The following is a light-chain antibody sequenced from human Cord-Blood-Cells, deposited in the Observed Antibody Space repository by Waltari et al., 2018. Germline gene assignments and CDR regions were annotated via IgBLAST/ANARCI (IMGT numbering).Light chain of an antibody. Sequence: DIQMTQSPFTLSASLGDRVTINCRASQSISSWLAWYQQKPGKAPKLLIYDASSLESGVPSRFSGSGSGTEFTLTISSLQPDDFATYYCQQYNSYPYTFGQGTKLEIK. CDR3: QQYNSYPYT. CDR1: QSISSW. CDR2: DAS. J-gene: IGKJ2*01. V-gene: IGKV1-5*01.